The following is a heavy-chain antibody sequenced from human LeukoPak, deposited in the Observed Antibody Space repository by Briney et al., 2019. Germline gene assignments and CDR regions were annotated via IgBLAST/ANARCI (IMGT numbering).Heavy chain of an antibody. CDR1: GFTFSSYW. CDR3: ADGYSSGWYFDY. CDR2: IKQDGSEK. D-gene: IGHD6-19*01. J-gene: IGHJ4*02. V-gene: IGHV3-7*01. Sequence: TGGSLRLSCAASGFTFSSYWMSWVRQAPGKGLECVANIKQDGSEKYYVDSVKGRFTISRDNSKNTLYLQMNSLKAEDTAVYYCADGYSSGWYFDYWGQGTLVTVSS.